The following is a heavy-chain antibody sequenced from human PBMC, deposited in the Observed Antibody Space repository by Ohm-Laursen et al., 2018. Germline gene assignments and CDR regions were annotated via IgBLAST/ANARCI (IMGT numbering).Heavy chain of an antibody. CDR1: GGSISSYY. V-gene: IGHV4-59*01. Sequence: TLSLTCTVSGGSISSYYWSWIRQPPGKGLEWIGYIYYSGSTNYNPSLKSRATISVDTSKNQFSLRLSSVTAADTAVYYCAREAGPYYDSSGYYQSGAFDIWGQGTMVTVSS. D-gene: IGHD3-22*01. CDR3: AREAGPYYDSSGYYQSGAFDI. J-gene: IGHJ3*02. CDR2: IYYSGST.